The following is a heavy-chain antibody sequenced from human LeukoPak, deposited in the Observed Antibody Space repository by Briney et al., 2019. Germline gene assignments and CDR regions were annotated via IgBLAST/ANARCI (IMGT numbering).Heavy chain of an antibody. CDR1: GGSFSGYY. D-gene: IGHD6-13*01. CDR3: AGVTFSSRLGP. Sequence: SETLSLTCAVYGGSFSGYYWSWIRQPPGKGLEWIGEINHSGSTNYNPSLKSRVTISVDTSKNQFSLKLSSVTAADTAVYYCAGVTFSSRLGPWGQGTLVTVSS. CDR2: INHSGST. V-gene: IGHV4-34*01. J-gene: IGHJ5*02.